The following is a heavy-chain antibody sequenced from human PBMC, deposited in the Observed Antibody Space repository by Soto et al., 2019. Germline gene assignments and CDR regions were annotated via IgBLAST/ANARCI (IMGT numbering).Heavy chain of an antibody. CDR3: AHDADYEDY. V-gene: IGHV3-30*03. D-gene: IGHD4-17*01. CDR2: ISYDGNNE. CDR1: EFTFSPYG. Sequence: QVQLVESGGGVVQPGGSLRLSCAASEFTFSPYGMHWVRQAPGKGLEWVAVISYDGNNEYYADSVKGRFTIYRDNSQNTFYLQMNSLRAEDTALYYCAHDADYEDYWGQGTLVTVSS. J-gene: IGHJ4*02.